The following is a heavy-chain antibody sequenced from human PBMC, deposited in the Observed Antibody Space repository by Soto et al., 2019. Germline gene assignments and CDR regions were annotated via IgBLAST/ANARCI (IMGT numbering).Heavy chain of an antibody. CDR2: TSYDGSNN. D-gene: IGHD3-10*01. CDR3: ARDSGARMVREIITDDFDL. Sequence: QVQLVESGGGEVQPGRSLRLSCAGSGFSLSNFGIHWVRQAPGKGLEWVAVTSYDGSNNYYADSVKGRFTISRDNSKNTLYLQMNSLKTEDTAVYYCARDSGARMVREIITDDFDLWGQGTLVTVSS. CDR1: GFSLSNFG. J-gene: IGHJ4*02. V-gene: IGHV3-30*03.